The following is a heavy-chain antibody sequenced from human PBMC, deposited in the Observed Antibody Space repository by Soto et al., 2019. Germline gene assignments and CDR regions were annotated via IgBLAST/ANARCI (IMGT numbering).Heavy chain of an antibody. D-gene: IGHD4-17*01. Sequence: SETLSLTCAVYGGSFSGYYWSWIRQPPGKGLEWIGEINHSGSTNYNPSLKSRVTISVDTPKNQFSLKLSSVTAADTAVYYCARVWIDGDGEYYYGMDVWGQGTTVTVSS. CDR1: GGSFSGYY. CDR2: INHSGST. CDR3: ARVWIDGDGEYYYGMDV. V-gene: IGHV4-34*01. J-gene: IGHJ6*02.